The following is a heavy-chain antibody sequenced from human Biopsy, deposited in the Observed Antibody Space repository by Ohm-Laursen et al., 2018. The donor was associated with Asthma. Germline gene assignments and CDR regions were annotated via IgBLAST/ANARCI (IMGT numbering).Heavy chain of an antibody. D-gene: IGHD7-27*01. J-gene: IGHJ4*02. V-gene: IGHV4-31*03. CDR2: IYYSGST. CDR1: GGSISSGGYY. CDR3: ARWGSFGFDY. Sequence: TLSLTCTVSGGSISSGGYYWSWIRQHPGKGLEWIGYIYYSGSTYYNPPLRSRVTISVDTSKNQFSLNLSPVTAADTAVYYCARWGSFGFDYWGQGTLVTVSS.